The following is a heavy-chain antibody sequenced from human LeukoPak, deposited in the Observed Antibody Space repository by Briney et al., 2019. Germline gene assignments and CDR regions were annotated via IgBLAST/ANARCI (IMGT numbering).Heavy chain of an antibody. CDR1: GFTFNNYA. CDR2: ISGGGETT. V-gene: IGHV3-23*01. Sequence: GGSLRLSCAASGFTFNNYAMNWVRQAPGKVLEWVSSISGGGETTYYADSAKGRVTISRDNSQNTLYLQMNSLRAEDTAVYYCARDYADYVGYFFFDYWGQGTLVTVSS. CDR3: ARDYADYVGYFFFDY. D-gene: IGHD4-17*01. J-gene: IGHJ4*02.